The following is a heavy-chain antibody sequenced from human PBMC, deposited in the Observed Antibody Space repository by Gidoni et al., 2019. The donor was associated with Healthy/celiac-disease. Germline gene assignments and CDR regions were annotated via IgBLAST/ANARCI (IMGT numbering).Heavy chain of an antibody. Sequence: EVQLVESGGGLVKPGGSLRLSCAASGFTFSNAWMSWVRPAPGKGLEWVGRIKSKTDGGTTDYAAPVKGRFNISRDDSKNTLYLQMNSLKTEDTAVYYCTTGDCSGGSCYSPSYYYYGMDVWGQGTTFTVSS. D-gene: IGHD2-15*01. CDR1: GFTFSNAW. CDR2: IKSKTDGGTT. CDR3: TTGDCSGGSCYSPSYYYYGMDV. J-gene: IGHJ6*02. V-gene: IGHV3-15*01.